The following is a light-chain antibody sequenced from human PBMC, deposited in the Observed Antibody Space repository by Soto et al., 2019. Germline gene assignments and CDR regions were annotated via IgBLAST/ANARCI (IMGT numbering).Light chain of an antibody. Sequence: EIVLTQSPGTLYLSPGERATLSCRASQSVSSSFLAWYQQKPGQAPRLLIYGASIRATGIPDRFSGSGAGTHFTVTISRVEPEDIAVYYCQQYGSSPWTFGQGTKVEIK. CDR2: GAS. CDR3: QQYGSSPWT. CDR1: QSVSSSF. V-gene: IGKV3-20*01. J-gene: IGKJ1*01.